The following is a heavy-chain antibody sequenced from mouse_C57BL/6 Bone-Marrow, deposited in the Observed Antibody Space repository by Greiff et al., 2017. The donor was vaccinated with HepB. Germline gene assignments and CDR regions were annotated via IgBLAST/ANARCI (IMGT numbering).Heavy chain of an antibody. V-gene: IGHV1-81*01. J-gene: IGHJ2*01. Sequence: QVQLQQSGAELARPGASVKLSCKASGYTFTSYGISWVKQRTGQGLEWIGEIYPRSGNTYYNEKFKGKATLTADKSSSTAYMELRSLTSEDAAVYVWARSGLRRDYFDYWGQGTTLTVSS. CDR2: IYPRSGNT. CDR3: ARSGLRRDYFDY. D-gene: IGHD2-4*01. CDR1: GYTFTSYG.